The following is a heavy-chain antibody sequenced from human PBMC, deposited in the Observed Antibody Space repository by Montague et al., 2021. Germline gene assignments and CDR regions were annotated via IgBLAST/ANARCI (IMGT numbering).Heavy chain of an antibody. V-gene: IGHV3-23*01. CDR3: ARYRFFPSFTGIDY. CDR2: ISYDGGDT. CDR1: GSTFSNYA. Sequence: SLRLSCAASGSTFSNYAMKWVRQAPGKGLEWVSAISYDGGDTYYADSVKGRFTISRDNSQNTMYLQMNSLSAEDTATYYCARYRFFPSFTGIDYWGQGTRVTVSS. J-gene: IGHJ4*02. D-gene: IGHD1-14*01.